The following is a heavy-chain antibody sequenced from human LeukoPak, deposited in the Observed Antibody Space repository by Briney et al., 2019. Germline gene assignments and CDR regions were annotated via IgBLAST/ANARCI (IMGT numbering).Heavy chain of an antibody. CDR3: ARATYYYGSRGLGY. D-gene: IGHD3-10*01. J-gene: IGHJ4*02. V-gene: IGHV4-59*01. CDR1: GGSISSYY. CDR2: IYYSGST. Sequence: SETLSLTCTVSGGSISSYYWSWIRQPPGKGLEWIGYIYYSGSTNYNPSLKGRVTISVDTSKNQFSLKLSSVTAADTAVYYCARATYYYGSRGLGYWGQGTLVTVSS.